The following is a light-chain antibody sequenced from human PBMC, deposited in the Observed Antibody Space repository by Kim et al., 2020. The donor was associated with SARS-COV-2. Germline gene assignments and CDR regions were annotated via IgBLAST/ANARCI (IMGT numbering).Light chain of an antibody. V-gene: IGLV3-1*01. CDR1: NLRVEY. Sequence: SYELTQPPSVSVSPGQTASITCSGNNLRVEYACGYQQKPGQAPVLVIYKYSKKQSGTPERVSGSGSGNTATLTISGSQAMDEDDDYCQGWDRGEGFGGGT. J-gene: IGLJ2*01. CDR3: QGWDRGEG. CDR2: KYS.